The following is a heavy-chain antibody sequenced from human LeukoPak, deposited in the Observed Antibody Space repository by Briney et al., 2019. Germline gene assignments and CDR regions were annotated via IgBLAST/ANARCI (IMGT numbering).Heavy chain of an antibody. V-gene: IGHV3-30-3*01. CDR2: ISDDGNTI. Sequence: GGSLRLSCAASEFTFSNYALHWVRQAPGKGLRWVGVISDDGNTIHYADSVKGRFIISRDTSKNTLYLQMNSLRAEDTAVYYCARSGGLQKFDYWGQGTLVTVSS. CDR3: ARSGGLQKFDY. D-gene: IGHD4-11*01. J-gene: IGHJ4*02. CDR1: EFTFSNYA.